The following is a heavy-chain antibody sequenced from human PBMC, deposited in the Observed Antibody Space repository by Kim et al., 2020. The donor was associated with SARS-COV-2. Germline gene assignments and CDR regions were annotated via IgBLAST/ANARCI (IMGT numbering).Heavy chain of an antibody. Sequence: SETLSLTCGVYGGSFSDYYWSWIRQSPGKGLEWIGEINHSGSTNYNPSPMSRVTISVEKSKNQFFLKLSSGTGADTAIYYCARFDPVPVSEPDYYGSYG. CDR3: ARFDPVPVSEPDYYGSYG. J-gene: IGHJ6*01. CDR1: GGSFSDYY. V-gene: IGHV4-34*01. CDR2: INHSGST. D-gene: IGHD3-10*01.